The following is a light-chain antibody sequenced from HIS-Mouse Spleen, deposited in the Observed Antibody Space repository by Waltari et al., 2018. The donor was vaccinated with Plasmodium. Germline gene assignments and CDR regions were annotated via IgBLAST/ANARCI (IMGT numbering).Light chain of an antibody. CDR1: SSDVGGYNY. V-gene: IGLV2-8*01. J-gene: IGLJ2*01. Sequence: QSALTQPTSASGSPGQSVPISCTGTSSDVGGYNYVPWYQQHPGKPPKLMIYEVSKRPSGVPDRFSGSKSGNTASLTVSGLQAEDEADYYCSSYAGSNNLVFGGGTKLTVL. CDR2: EVS. CDR3: SSYAGSNNLV.